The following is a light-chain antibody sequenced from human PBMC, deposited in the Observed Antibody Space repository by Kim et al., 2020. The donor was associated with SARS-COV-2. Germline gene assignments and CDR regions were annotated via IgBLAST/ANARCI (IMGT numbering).Light chain of an antibody. V-gene: IGLV3-1*01. CDR1: KWGGKG. Sequence: GQAAGITWWGDKWGGKGACWWQQKPGEAPGLVIYQDSRRPSGIPERFSGSNSGNTATLAVSGTQAMDEADYYCQAWDSSTAVVFGGGTQLTVL. CDR2: QDS. J-gene: IGLJ2*01. CDR3: QAWDSSTAVV.